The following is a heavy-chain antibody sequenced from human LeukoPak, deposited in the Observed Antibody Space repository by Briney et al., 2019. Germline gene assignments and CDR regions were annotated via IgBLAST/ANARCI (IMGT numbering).Heavy chain of an antibody. CDR2: IYYSGST. Sequence: SETLSLTCTVSGGSISSSSHYWSWIRQPPGKGLEWIGSIYYSGSTYYNPSLKGRVTISVDTSKNQFSLNLSSVTAADTAVYYCARDQGKDTYYYEENDAFDIWGQGTMVTVP. V-gene: IGHV4-39*02. CDR1: GGSISSSSHY. CDR3: ARDQGKDTYYYEENDAFDI. D-gene: IGHD3-22*01. J-gene: IGHJ3*02.